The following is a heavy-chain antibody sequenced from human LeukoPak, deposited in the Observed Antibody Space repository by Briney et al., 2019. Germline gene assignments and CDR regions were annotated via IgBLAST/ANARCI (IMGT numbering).Heavy chain of an antibody. CDR2: IYYSGST. D-gene: IGHD1-26*01. CDR1: GGSIDITNY. Sequence: SETLSLTCGVSGGSIDITNYWSWIRQPPGKGLEWIGYIYYSGSTYYNPSLKSRVAISVDTSKNQFSLKLISVTAADTAMYYCARGSGSFDYWGQGTLVTVSS. V-gene: IGHV4-30-4*01. CDR3: ARGSGSFDY. J-gene: IGHJ4*02.